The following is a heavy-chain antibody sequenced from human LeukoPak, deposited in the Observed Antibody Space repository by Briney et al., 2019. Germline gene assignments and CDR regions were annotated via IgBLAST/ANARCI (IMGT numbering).Heavy chain of an antibody. D-gene: IGHD6-6*01. CDR3: ARGRSVGSSPYGPFDY. CDR1: GYTFTSYY. CDR2: IKPSGGST. Sequence: GASVKVSCKASGYTFTSYYMQWVRQAPGQGLEWMGIIKPSGGSTSYAQKFQGRVTMTRDTSTSTVYMELSSLRSEDKAVYYCARGRSVGSSPYGPFDYWGQGTLVTVSS. V-gene: IGHV1-46*01. J-gene: IGHJ4*02.